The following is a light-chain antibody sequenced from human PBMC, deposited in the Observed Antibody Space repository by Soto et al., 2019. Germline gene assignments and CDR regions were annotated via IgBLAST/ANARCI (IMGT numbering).Light chain of an antibody. Sequence: EIVLTQSPGTLSLSPGERATLSCRASQSVRNSLLAWYQQKPGQPPRLLIYDASTTATATPARFSGSRSGTDFTLTISRLEPEDFAVYYCHQYNSIVQTFGQGTKVEI. CDR1: QSVRNSL. V-gene: IGKV3-20*01. J-gene: IGKJ1*01. CDR2: DAS. CDR3: HQYNSIVQT.